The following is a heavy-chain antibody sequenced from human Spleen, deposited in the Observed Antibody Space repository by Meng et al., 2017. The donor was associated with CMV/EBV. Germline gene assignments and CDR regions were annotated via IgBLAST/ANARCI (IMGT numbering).Heavy chain of an antibody. CDR2: ISSSGSTM. D-gene: IGHD2-2*02. CDR1: GFIFSRYE. V-gene: IGHV3-48*03. CDR3: ARGGYCSSTSCYIYYGMDV. J-gene: IGHJ6*02. Sequence: GESLKISCAASGFIFSRYEMNWVRQAPGKGLEWVSYISSSGSTMYYADSVKGRFTISRDDAKNSLYLQVNSLRAEDTAVYYCARGGYCSSTSCYIYYGMDVWGQGTTVTVSS.